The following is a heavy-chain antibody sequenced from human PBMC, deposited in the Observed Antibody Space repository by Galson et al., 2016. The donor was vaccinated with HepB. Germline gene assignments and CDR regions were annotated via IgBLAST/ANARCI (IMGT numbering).Heavy chain of an antibody. CDR1: RNTFTDHW. J-gene: IGHJ4*02. CDR3: VRRGDGYDFDC. D-gene: IGHD5-24*01. Sequence: QSGAEVKKPGESLKISCKGSRNTFTDHWIGWVRQRPGKGLEWMGIIYPGDSDTRYSPSFQGQVTISADKSSRYAYLQWSSLKASDTAMYYCVRRGDGYDFDCWGQGTLVTVSS. V-gene: IGHV5-51*01. CDR2: IYPGDSDT.